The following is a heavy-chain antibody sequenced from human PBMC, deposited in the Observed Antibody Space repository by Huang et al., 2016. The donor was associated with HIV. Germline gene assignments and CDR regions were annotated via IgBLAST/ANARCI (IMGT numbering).Heavy chain of an antibody. D-gene: IGHD3-16*02. Sequence: QVQLVQSRTEVKKPGASVKVSCKASGYIFTRYAISWVRQAPGQGLEWMGWISGNNDNTNEAQTFQGRVTLTTDTSTSTAFMELRSRRSDDTAVYYCARFYVWGSYRPDYWGQGTLVTVSS. J-gene: IGHJ4*02. CDR2: ISGNNDNT. V-gene: IGHV1-18*04. CDR1: GYIFTRYA. CDR3: ARFYVWGSYRPDY.